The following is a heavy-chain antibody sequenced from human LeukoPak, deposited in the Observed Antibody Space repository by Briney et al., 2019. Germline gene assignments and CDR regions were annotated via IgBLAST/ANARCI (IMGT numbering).Heavy chain of an antibody. V-gene: IGHV3-53*01. Sequence: GGSLRLSCAASGFTFSSYSMNWVRQAPGKGLEWVSVIYSGGSTYYADSVKGRLTISRDNSKNTLYLQMNSLRAEDTAVYYCARVPSYDSSGYPYYFDYWGQGTLVTVSS. CDR2: IYSGGST. CDR3: ARVPSYDSSGYPYYFDY. CDR1: GFTFSSYS. J-gene: IGHJ4*02. D-gene: IGHD3-22*01.